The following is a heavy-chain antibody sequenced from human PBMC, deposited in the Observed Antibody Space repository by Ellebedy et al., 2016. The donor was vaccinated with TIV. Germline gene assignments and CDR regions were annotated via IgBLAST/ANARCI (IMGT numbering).Heavy chain of an antibody. Sequence: PGGSLRLSCAASGFAFTTYAMSWVRQAPGKGLEWVSAISGSGGSTYYADSVKGRFTISRDNSKNTLYLQMNSLRAEDTAVYYCAKHIVVVSVIDYWGQGTLVTVSS. CDR2: ISGSGGST. J-gene: IGHJ4*02. D-gene: IGHD3-22*01. CDR3: AKHIVVVSVIDY. V-gene: IGHV3-23*01. CDR1: GFAFTTYA.